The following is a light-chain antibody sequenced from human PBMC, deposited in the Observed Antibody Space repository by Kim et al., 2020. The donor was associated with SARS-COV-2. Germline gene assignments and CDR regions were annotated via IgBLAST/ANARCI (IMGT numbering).Light chain of an antibody. CDR3: QQYNSYSWT. V-gene: IGKV1-5*01. Sequence: ASVGDRVTITCRASQSISTWLAWYQQKPGKAPKLLIYDASTLESGVPSKFSGSGSGTEFTLTISSLQPDDFATYYCQQYNSYSWTFGQGTKVDIK. J-gene: IGKJ1*01. CDR1: QSISTW. CDR2: DAS.